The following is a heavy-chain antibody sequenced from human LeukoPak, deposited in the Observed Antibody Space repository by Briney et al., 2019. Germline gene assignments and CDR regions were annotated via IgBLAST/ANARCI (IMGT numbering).Heavy chain of an antibody. CDR2: ISGSGGST. V-gene: IGHV3-23*01. Sequence: GGSLRLSCAASGFTFTNYAMTWVRQVPGKGLEWVSSISGSGGSTYYADSVKGRFTISRDNSKNTLYLQMNSLRAEDTAVYYCAKDLAAAVPGPWGQGTLVTVSS. D-gene: IGHD6-25*01. CDR3: AKDLAAAVPGP. CDR1: GFTFTNYA. J-gene: IGHJ5*02.